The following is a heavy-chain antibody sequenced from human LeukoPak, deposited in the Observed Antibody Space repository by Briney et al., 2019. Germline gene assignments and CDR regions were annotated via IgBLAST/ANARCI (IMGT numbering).Heavy chain of an antibody. CDR1: GYTFTSYG. V-gene: IGHV1-18*01. CDR2: ISAYNGNT. J-gene: IGHJ4*02. CDR3: ARDRVEVAVVVTAIPYDY. Sequence: ASVKVSCKASGYTFTSYGISWVRQAPGQGLEWMGWISAYNGNTNHAQKLQGRVTMTTDTSTSTAYMELRSLRSDDTAVYYCARDRVEVAVVVTAIPYDYWGQGTLVTVSS. D-gene: IGHD2-21*02.